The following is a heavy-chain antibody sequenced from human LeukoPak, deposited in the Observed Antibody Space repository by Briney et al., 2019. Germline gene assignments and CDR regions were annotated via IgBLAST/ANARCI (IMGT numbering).Heavy chain of an antibody. CDR2: IYYSGST. CDR3: ARHRWYYYDSSGYFGPD. CDR1: GGSISSSSYY. D-gene: IGHD3-22*01. Sequence: SETLSLTCTVSGGSISSSSYYWGWIRQPPGKGLEWIGSIYYSGSTYYNPSLKSRVTISVDTSKNQFSLKLSSVTAADTAVYYCARHRWYYYDSSGYFGPDWGQGTLVTVSS. J-gene: IGHJ4*02. V-gene: IGHV4-39*01.